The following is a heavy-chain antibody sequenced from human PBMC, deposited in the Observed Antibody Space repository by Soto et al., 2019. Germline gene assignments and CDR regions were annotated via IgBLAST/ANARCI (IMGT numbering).Heavy chain of an antibody. CDR1: GFSIDDFA. D-gene: IGHD4-17*01. J-gene: IGHJ5*02. CDR3: AKDNPGRYGDYESHWLEP. CDR2: ISWDSGKI. V-gene: IGHV3-9*01. Sequence: PGGSLRLSCAASGFSIDDFAMHWVRQAPGKGLEWVSSISWDSGKIGYADSVTGRFSVSRDNAKNSLFLQMSSLKPEDTAFYFCAKDNPGRYGDYESHWLEPWGQGTLVTVSS.